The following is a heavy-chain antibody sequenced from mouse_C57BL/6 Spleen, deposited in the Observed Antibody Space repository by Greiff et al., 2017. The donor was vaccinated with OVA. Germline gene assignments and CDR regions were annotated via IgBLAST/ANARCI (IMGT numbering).Heavy chain of an antibody. CDR2: ISSGSSTI. CDR3: ARTAYSNPWYFDV. Sequence: EVKLVESGGGLVKPGGSLKLSCAASGFTFSDYGMHWVRQAPEKGLEWVAYISSGSSTIYYADTVKGRFTISRDNAKNTLFLQMTSLRSEDTAMYYCARTAYSNPWYFDVWGTGTTVTVSS. D-gene: IGHD2-5*01. CDR1: GFTFSDYG. V-gene: IGHV5-17*01. J-gene: IGHJ1*03.